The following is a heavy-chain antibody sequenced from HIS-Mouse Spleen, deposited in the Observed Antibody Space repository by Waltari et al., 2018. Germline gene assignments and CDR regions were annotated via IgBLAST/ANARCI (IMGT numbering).Heavy chain of an antibody. D-gene: IGHD6-13*01. CDR3: AREIPYSSSWYDWYFDL. V-gene: IGHV4-39*07. CDR1: GGSISSSSYY. CDR2: IYYSAST. Sequence: QLQLQESGPGLVKPSETLSLTSTVSGGSISSSSYYWGWILQPPGKGLEWIGSIYYSASTYYTPSLKSRVTISVDTSKNQFSLKLSSVTAADTAVYYCAREIPYSSSWYDWYFDLWGRGTLVTVSS. J-gene: IGHJ2*01.